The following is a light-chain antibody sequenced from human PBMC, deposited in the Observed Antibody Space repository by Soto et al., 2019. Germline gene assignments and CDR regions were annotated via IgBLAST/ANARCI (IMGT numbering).Light chain of an antibody. Sequence: EIVLTQSPGTLSLSPGERATLSCRASQSFSSSSLAWYQQKPGQAPRLLIYGASTRDTGIPDRFSVSGSGTEFTLTISRLEPEDFAVYFCQQYGRPPWTFGQGTKVE. J-gene: IGKJ1*01. V-gene: IGKV3-20*01. CDR3: QQYGRPPWT. CDR1: QSFSSSS. CDR2: GAS.